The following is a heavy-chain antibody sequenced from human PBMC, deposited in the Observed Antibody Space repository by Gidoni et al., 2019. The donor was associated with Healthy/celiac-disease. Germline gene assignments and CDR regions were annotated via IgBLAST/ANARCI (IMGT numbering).Heavy chain of an antibody. CDR2: INPHRGGT. Sequence: QVQLVQSGAEVKKPGASVKVSGKASGYTFNGYYMHWVRQAPGQGLEWMGWINPHRGGTNYSQKFQCRVTMTRDTSISTAYMELSRLRSDDTAVYYCARDSGSGSFDYWGQGTLVTVSS. D-gene: IGHD3-10*01. V-gene: IGHV1-2*02. J-gene: IGHJ4*02. CDR3: ARDSGSGSFDY. CDR1: GYTFNGYY.